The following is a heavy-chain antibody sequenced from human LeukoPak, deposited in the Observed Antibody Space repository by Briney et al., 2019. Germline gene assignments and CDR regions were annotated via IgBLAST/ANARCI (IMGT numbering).Heavy chain of an antibody. V-gene: IGHV1-46*01. CDR3: ARNSRSGYSSSPFDY. D-gene: IGHD6-13*01. CDR2: INPSGGST. J-gene: IGHJ4*02. CDR1: GYTFTSYY. Sequence: GASVKVSCKASGYTFTSYYMHWVRQAPGQGLEWMGIINPSGGSTSYAQKFQGRVTMTRDMSTSTVYMELSSLRSEDTAVYHCARNSRSGYSSSPFDYWGQGTLVTVSS.